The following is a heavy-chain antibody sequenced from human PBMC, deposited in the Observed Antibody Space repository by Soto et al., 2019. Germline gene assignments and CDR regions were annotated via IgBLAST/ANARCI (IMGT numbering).Heavy chain of an antibody. Sequence: QVQLQESGPGLVKPSETLSLTCTVSGGSVSSESHYWSWIRQTPGKRVEWIGYIYYTGSTNYNPSLQGRVTMSVETSRDQVSLRLRSVNRADTAVYDCARDQYDFRSGSYYYAMEVWGHGTKVTVSS. V-gene: IGHV4-61*01. J-gene: IGHJ6*02. CDR3: ARDQYDFRSGSYYYAMEV. D-gene: IGHD3-3*01. CDR2: IYYTGST. CDR1: GGSVSSESHY.